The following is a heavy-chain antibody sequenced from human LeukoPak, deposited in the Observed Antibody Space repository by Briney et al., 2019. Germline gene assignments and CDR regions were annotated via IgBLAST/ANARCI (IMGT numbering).Heavy chain of an antibody. J-gene: IGHJ4*02. CDR1: GFTFSSYG. CDR3: AKIGGPAY. D-gene: IGHD3-10*01. V-gene: IGHV3-23*01. CDR2: ISDSGGTT. Sequence: QAGGSLRLSCAASGFTFSSYGMSWVRQAPGKGLEWVSSISDSGGTTSYADYVKGRFTISRDNSKNTLYLRMNSLRAEDTAVYYCAKIGGPAYWGQGTLVTVSS.